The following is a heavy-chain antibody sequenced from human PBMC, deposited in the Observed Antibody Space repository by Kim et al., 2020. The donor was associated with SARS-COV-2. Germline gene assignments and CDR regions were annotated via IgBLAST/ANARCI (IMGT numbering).Heavy chain of an antibody. V-gene: IGHV1-46*01. D-gene: IGHD6-13*01. Sequence: ASVKVSCKASGYTFTSYYMHWVRQAPGQGLEWMGIINPSGGSTSYAQKFQGRVTMTRDTSTSTVYMELSSLRSEDTAVYYCARDRSAAGTGYYYGMDVWGQGTTVTVSS. CDR1: GYTFTSYY. CDR2: INPSGGST. J-gene: IGHJ6*02. CDR3: ARDRSAAGTGYYYGMDV.